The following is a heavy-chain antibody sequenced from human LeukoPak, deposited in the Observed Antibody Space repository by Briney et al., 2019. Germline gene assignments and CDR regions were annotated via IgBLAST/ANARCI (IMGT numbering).Heavy chain of an antibody. J-gene: IGHJ4*02. CDR3: ARGRYLTTLGGAAAGFLDY. CDR1: GGSISSYY. D-gene: IGHD6-13*01. CDR2: INHSGST. V-gene: IGHV4-34*01. Sequence: SETLSLTCTVSGGSISSYYWNWIRQAPGKGLEWIGEINHSGSTNYSPSLKSRVTMSVDTSQKQFSLRLTSVTAADTAVYYCARGRYLTTLGGAAAGFLDYWGQGTLVTVSS.